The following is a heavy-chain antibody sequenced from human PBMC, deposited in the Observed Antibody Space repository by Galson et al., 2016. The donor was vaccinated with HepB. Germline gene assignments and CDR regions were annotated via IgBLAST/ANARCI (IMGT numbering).Heavy chain of an antibody. J-gene: IGHJ6*02. CDR2: INPNSGGT. CDR1: GYTFSGYY. V-gene: IGHV1-2*06. CDR3: ARALPGIWGHYYYYYGMDI. Sequence: SVKVSCKASGYTFSGYYIHWVRQAPGQGLEWMGRINPNSGGTDYAQKFQGRVTMTRDTSISTAHMELSSLRSDDTAVYYCARALPGIWGHYYYYYGMDIWGQGTTVTVSS. D-gene: IGHD3-16*01.